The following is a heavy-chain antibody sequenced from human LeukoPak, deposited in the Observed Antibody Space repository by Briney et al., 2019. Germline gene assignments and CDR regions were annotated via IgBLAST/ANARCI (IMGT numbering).Heavy chain of an antibody. CDR2: ISWNSGSI. CDR1: GFTFDDYA. J-gene: IGHJ4*02. V-gene: IGHV3-9*01. Sequence: PGGSLRLSCAASGFTFDDYAMHWVRQASGKGLEWVSGISWNSGSIGYADSVKGRFTISRDNAKNSLYLQMNSLRVEDTALYYCAKDRDMIGKYYFDYWGQGTLVTVSS. D-gene: IGHD3-22*01. CDR3: AKDRDMIGKYYFDY.